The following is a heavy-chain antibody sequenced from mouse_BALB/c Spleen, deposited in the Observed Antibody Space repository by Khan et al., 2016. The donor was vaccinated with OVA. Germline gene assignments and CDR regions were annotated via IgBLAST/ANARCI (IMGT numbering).Heavy chain of an antibody. CDR3: AREAYRYDEYYFDY. V-gene: IGHV5-6-5*01. Sequence: EVELVESGGDSVKPGGSLKLSCAVSGFTFSTYAMSWVRQTPEKRLEWVASISSGGSTYYPDSVKGRFTISRDNARNIVYLQMTSLRSEDMAMYYWAREAYRYDEYYFDYWGQGTTLTVSS. D-gene: IGHD2-14*01. J-gene: IGHJ2*01. CDR1: GFTFSTYA. CDR2: ISSGGST.